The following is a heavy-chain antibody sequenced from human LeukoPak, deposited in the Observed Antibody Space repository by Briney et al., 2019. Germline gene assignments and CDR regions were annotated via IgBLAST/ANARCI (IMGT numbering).Heavy chain of an antibody. J-gene: IGHJ3*02. CDR2: IIPIFGTP. CDR1: GGTFSSYA. V-gene: IGHV1-69*13. CDR3: ARPRGYSYGYDAFDI. Sequence: GASVKGSCKASGGTFSSYAISWVRQAPGQGLEWRGMIIPIFGTPNYAQRCQGRMTIAADELTRTAYTELTSLRSEDTAVYYCARPRGYSYGYDAFDIWGQGTMVTVSS. D-gene: IGHD5-18*01.